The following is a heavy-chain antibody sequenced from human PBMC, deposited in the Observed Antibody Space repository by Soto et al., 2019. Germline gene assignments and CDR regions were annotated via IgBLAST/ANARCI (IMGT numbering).Heavy chain of an antibody. CDR2: INAGNGNT. D-gene: IGHD5-12*01. J-gene: IGHJ4*02. CDR3: ARVSGYYLPDY. Sequence: QVQHVQSGAEEKKPGASVKVSCKASGYTFTNYATHWVRQAPGQRLEWMGWINAGNGNTKYSQKFQGRVTITRDTSASTAYMELSSLRSEDTAVYYCARVSGYYLPDYWGQGTLVTVSS. CDR1: GYTFTNYA. V-gene: IGHV1-3*05.